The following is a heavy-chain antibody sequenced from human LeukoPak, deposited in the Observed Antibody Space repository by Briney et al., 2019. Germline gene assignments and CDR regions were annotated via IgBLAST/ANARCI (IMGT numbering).Heavy chain of an antibody. Sequence: GSSVKVSCMASGGTFSSYAISWVRQAPGQGLEWMGGIIPIFGTANYAQKFQGRVTITADESTSTAYMELSSLRSEDTAVYYCARSPVLRYFDWLSTLDYWGQGTLVTVSS. CDR1: GGTFSSYA. J-gene: IGHJ4*02. CDR3: ARSPVLRYFDWLSTLDY. D-gene: IGHD3-9*01. CDR2: IIPIFGTA. V-gene: IGHV1-69*01.